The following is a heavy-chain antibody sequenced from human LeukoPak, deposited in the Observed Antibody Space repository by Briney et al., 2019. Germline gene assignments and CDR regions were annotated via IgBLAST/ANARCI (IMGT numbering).Heavy chain of an antibody. J-gene: IGHJ4*02. Sequence: GASVKVSCKASGYTFTSYYMHWVRQAPGQGLEWMGIINPSGGSTSYAQKFQGRVTMTRDMSTSTVYMELSSLRSEDTAVYYCASWTTDIVVVPATLRNYYFDYWGQGTLVTVSS. D-gene: IGHD2-2*01. CDR3: ASWTTDIVVVPATLRNYYFDY. V-gene: IGHV1-46*01. CDR1: GYTFTSYY. CDR2: INPSGGST.